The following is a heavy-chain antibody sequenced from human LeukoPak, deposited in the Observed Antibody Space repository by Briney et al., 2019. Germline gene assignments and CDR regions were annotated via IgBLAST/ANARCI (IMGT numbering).Heavy chain of an antibody. J-gene: IGHJ3*02. Sequence: GGSPRLSCAASGFTFSDHYMDWVRQTPGKGLEWVGRTRDKANSYTTEYAASVKGRFTISRDDSKNSLYLQMNSLKTEDTAVYYCARVGPPRSDAFDIWGQGTMVTVPS. CDR2: TRDKANSYTT. CDR1: GFTFSDHY. V-gene: IGHV3-72*01. CDR3: ARVGPPRSDAFDI.